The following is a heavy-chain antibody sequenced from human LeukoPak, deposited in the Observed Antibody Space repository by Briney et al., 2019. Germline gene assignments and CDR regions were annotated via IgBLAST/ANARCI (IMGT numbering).Heavy chain of an antibody. J-gene: IGHJ2*01. CDR3: ARERRSYDTLTGDYWYFVL. Sequence: GGSLRLSCAASGFTFSSYEMNWVRQAPVKGLEWISYISSRGNTMYYADSVKGRFTISRDNAKNSLFLQVNSLRAEDTAIYYCARERRSYDTLTGDYWYFVLWGRGTLVTVSS. CDR2: ISSRGNTM. CDR1: GFTFSSYE. V-gene: IGHV3-48*03. D-gene: IGHD3-9*01.